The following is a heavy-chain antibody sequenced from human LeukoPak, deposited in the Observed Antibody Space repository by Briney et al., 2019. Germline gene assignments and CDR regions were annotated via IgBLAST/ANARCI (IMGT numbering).Heavy chain of an antibody. Sequence: SGTLSLTCTVSGGSISSGGYYWSWIRQHPGKGLEWIGYIYYSRSTYYNPSLKSRVTISVDTSKNQFSLKLSSVTAADTAVYYCARALTVVARLDYWGQGTLVTVSS. CDR1: GGSISSGGYY. J-gene: IGHJ4*02. CDR2: IYYSRST. D-gene: IGHD4-23*01. CDR3: ARALTVVARLDY. V-gene: IGHV4-31*03.